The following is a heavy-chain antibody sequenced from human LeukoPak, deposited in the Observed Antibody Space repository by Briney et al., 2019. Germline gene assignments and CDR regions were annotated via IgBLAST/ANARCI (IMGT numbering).Heavy chain of an antibody. Sequence: GSLRLACIGSGFTFSNYIMHWVRQAPGRGLEYVSGIRGNGDVTSYANSVKDRFTISRDNSKNTLYLQMGSLRAEDMAVYYCAREGGSSGKAPFFDYWGQGILVTVSS. CDR2: IRGNGDVT. D-gene: IGHD3-22*01. CDR3: AREGGSSGKAPFFDY. J-gene: IGHJ4*02. CDR1: GFTFSNYI. V-gene: IGHV3-64*01.